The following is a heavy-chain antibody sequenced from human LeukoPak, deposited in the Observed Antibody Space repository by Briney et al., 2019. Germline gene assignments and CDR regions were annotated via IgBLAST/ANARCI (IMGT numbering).Heavy chain of an antibody. CDR3: AKSAVGYCSGGSCYGNDY. Sequence: GGSRRLSCAASGFTFSYYGMHWVRQAPGKGLEWVAVISYDGTDKYYADSVKGRFTISRDNSKNTLYVQMNSLRAEDTAVYYCAKSAVGYCSGGSCYGNDYWGQGTLVTVSS. V-gene: IGHV3-30*18. CDR2: ISYDGTDK. D-gene: IGHD2-15*01. J-gene: IGHJ4*02. CDR1: GFTFSYYG.